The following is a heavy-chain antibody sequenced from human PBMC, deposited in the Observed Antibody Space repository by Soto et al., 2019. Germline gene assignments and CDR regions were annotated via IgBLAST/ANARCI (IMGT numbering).Heavy chain of an antibody. CDR3: AKAGKPYYYYYMDV. V-gene: IGHV3-30-3*01. CDR1: GFTFSSYA. J-gene: IGHJ6*03. Sequence: GGSLRLSCAASGFTFSSYAMHWVRQAPGKGLEWVAVISYDGSNKYYADSVKGRFTISRDNSKNTLYLQMNSLRAEDTAVYYCAKAGKPYYYYYMDVWGKGTTVTVSS. CDR2: ISYDGSNK.